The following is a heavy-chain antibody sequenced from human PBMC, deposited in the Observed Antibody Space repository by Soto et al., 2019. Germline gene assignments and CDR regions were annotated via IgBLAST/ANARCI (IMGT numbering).Heavy chain of an antibody. CDR3: ARAGGLGAVAVDY. V-gene: IGHV4-30-2*01. CDR2: IYHSGST. Sequence: QLQLQESGSGLVKPSQTLSLTCAVSGGSISSGGYSWSWIRQPPGKGLEWIGYIYHSGSTYYNPSLKSRVTISVDRSKNQFSLKRSSVTAAATAVYYCARAGGLGAVAVDYWGQGTLVTVSS. J-gene: IGHJ4*02. D-gene: IGHD6-19*01. CDR1: GGSISSGGYS.